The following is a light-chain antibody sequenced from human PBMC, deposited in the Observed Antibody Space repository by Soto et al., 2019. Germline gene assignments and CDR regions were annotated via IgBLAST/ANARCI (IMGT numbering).Light chain of an antibody. V-gene: IGKV3-20*01. Sequence: EVVLTQSPGTLSLCPGERGTLSCRASQSISSSYLAWYQQKLGQAPRLLIHSTSSRATGIPDRFSGSGSGTDFTLTISRLEPEDFAVYYCQQYNSSPLTFGGGTKVDIK. CDR1: QSISSSY. J-gene: IGKJ4*01. CDR3: QQYNSSPLT. CDR2: STS.